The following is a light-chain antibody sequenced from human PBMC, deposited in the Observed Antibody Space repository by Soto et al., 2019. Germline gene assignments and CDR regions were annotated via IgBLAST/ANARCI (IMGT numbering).Light chain of an antibody. Sequence: EIVLTQSPGTLSLSSGERATLSCRASQSVSSSYLAWYQQKPGQAPRLLIYGASSSATGIPDRFSGSGSGTDFTLTISRLEPEDFAVYYFQQYGSSPWTFGQGTKVEIK. J-gene: IGKJ1*01. CDR3: QQYGSSPWT. CDR2: GAS. V-gene: IGKV3-20*01. CDR1: QSVSSSY.